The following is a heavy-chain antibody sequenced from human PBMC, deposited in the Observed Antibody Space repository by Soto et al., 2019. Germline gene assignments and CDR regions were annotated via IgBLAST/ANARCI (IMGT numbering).Heavy chain of an antibody. V-gene: IGHV3-30-3*01. CDR1: GFTFSSYA. CDR3: VRERTKSGYGLDF. CDR2: ISHDGSNK. D-gene: IGHD3-22*01. Sequence: QVQLVESGGGVVQPGRSLRLSCAASGFTFSSYAMHWVRQAPGKGLEWVAVISHDGSNKYYADSVKGRFTISRDNSKDTRYLQMNSLRAEDTALYYCVRERTKSGYGLDFWGRGTTVTVSS. J-gene: IGHJ6*02.